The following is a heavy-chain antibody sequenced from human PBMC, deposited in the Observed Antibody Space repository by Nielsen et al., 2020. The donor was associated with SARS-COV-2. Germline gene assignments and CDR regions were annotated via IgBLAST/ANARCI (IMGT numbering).Heavy chain of an antibody. CDR1: GYTLTELS. CDR2: FDPEDGET. D-gene: IGHD3-22*01. J-gene: IGHJ4*02. CDR3: ARAQHYYDSSGYYS. V-gene: IGHV1-24*01. Sequence: ASVKVSCKVSGYTLTELSMHWVRQAPGKGLEWMGGFDPEDGETIYAQKFQGRVTITRDTSASTAYMELSSLRSEDTAVYYCARAQHYYDSSGYYSWGQGTLVTVSS.